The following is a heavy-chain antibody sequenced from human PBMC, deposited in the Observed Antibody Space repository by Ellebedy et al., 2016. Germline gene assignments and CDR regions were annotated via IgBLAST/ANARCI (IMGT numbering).Heavy chain of an antibody. J-gene: IGHJ4*02. CDR1: GGSISSTNW. CDR2: IYHSGST. D-gene: IGHD1-1*01. Sequence: SETLSLXXAVSGGSISSTNWWSWVRQPPGKGLEWIGEIYHSGSTNYNPSLKSRVTISVDTSKNQFSLKLSSVTAADTAVYYCARDGEATGFDYWGQGTLVTVSS. V-gene: IGHV4-4*02. CDR3: ARDGEATGFDY.